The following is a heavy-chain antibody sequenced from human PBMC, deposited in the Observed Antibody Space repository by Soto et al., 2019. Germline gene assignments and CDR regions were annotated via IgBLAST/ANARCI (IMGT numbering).Heavy chain of an antibody. CDR1: GFTFSSYA. Sequence: GGSLRLSCAASGFTFSSYAMHWVRQAPGKGLEWVAVISYDGSNKYYADSVKGRFTISRDNSKNTLYLQMNSLRAEDTAVYYCARERDGYNDYGGQGTLGNVSS. J-gene: IGHJ4*02. CDR3: ARERDGYNDY. D-gene: IGHD5-12*01. CDR2: ISYDGSNK. V-gene: IGHV3-30*04.